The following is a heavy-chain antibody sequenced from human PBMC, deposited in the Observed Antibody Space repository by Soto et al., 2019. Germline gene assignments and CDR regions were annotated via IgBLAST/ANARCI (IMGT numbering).Heavy chain of an antibody. CDR2: IKSDGSST. CDR1: GFTFSSHW. Sequence: EVQLVESGGGLVQPGGSLRLSCAASGFTFSSHWMHWVRQVPGKGLVWVSRIKSDGSSTAYADSVKGRFTISRDNAKNTLYLQMKSLRVEDTAIYYCARDRPDILNPTDHPMFDYWGQGTLVTVSS. CDR3: ARDRPDILNPTDHPMFDY. D-gene: IGHD2-21*01. J-gene: IGHJ4*02. V-gene: IGHV3-74*01.